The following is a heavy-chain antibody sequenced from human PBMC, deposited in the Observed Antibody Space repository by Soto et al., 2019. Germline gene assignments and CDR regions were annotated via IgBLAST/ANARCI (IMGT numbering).Heavy chain of an antibody. J-gene: IGHJ4*02. CDR3: AKCAGVVVAATRSVYFDY. CDR2: ISYDGSNK. D-gene: IGHD2-15*01. V-gene: IGHV3-30*18. Sequence: GGSLRLSCAASGFTFSSYGMHWVRQAPGKGLEWVAVISYDGSNKYYADSVKGRFTISRDNSKNTLYLQMNSLRAEDTAVYYCAKCAGVVVAATRSVYFDYWGQGTLVTVSS. CDR1: GFTFSSYG.